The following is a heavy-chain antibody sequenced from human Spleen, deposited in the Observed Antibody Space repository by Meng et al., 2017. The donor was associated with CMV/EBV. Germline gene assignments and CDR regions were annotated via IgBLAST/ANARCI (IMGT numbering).Heavy chain of an antibody. CDR2: IKEDGSEK. CDR3: ASGPGVYYFDY. J-gene: IGHJ4*02. V-gene: IGHV3-7*01. Sequence: GESLKISCAASGFTFSSYWMNWVRQAPGKGLEWMANIKEDGSEKYYVDSVKGRFTISRDKAKNSLYLQMNSLRAEDTAVYYCASGPGVYYFDYWGQGTLVTVSS. CDR1: GFTFSSYW. D-gene: IGHD3-10*01.